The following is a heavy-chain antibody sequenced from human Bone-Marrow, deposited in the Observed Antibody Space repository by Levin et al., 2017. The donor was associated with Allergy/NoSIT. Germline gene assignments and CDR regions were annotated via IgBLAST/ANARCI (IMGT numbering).Heavy chain of an antibody. J-gene: IGHJ3*02. Sequence: GGSLRLSCAASTFTFSNFGMHWVRQALGRGLEWVAVISDDGSNQYYADSVEGRFTISRDNSKNTFFLQMNSLRTEDTALYYCARGSGYSGGWYPSAGPFDSFDIWGPGTMVTVSS. CDR3: ARGSGYSGGWYPSAGPFDSFDI. CDR1: TFTFSNFG. D-gene: IGHD6-19*01. CDR2: ISDDGSNQ. V-gene: IGHV3-30*03.